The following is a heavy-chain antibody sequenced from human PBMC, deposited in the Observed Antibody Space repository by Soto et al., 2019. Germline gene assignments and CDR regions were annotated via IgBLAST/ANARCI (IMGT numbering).Heavy chain of an antibody. CDR1: GGSISSGDYY. CDR3: ARVKGLGHDSSGYYWNWFDP. Sequence: SETLSLTCTVSGGSISSGDYYWSWIRQPPGKGLEWIGYIYYSGSTYYNPSLKSRVTISVDTSKNQFSLKLSSVTAADTAVYYCARVKGLGHDSSGYYWNWFDPWGQGTLVTVSS. D-gene: IGHD3-22*01. V-gene: IGHV4-30-4*01. CDR2: IYYSGST. J-gene: IGHJ5*02.